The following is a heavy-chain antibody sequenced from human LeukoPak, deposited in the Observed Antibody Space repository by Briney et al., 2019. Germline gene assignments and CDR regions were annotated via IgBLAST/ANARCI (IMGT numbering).Heavy chain of an antibody. D-gene: IGHD5-18*01. CDR3: ARGLTALVTNILDY. Sequence: PSETLSITCTVSGGSISSGDYYWSWIRQPPGKGLEWIGYIYYSGSTYYNPSLKSRVIISVDTSKNQFSLKLSSVTAADTAVYYCARGLTALVTNILDYWGQGTLVTVSS. CDR1: GGSISSGDYY. V-gene: IGHV4-30-4*01. J-gene: IGHJ4*02. CDR2: IYYSGST.